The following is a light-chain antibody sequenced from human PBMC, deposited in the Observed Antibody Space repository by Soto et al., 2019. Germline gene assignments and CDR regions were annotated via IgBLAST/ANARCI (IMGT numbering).Light chain of an antibody. CDR2: DAS. CDR3: QQYNSYSPVT. V-gene: IGKV1-5*01. J-gene: IGKJ3*01. Sequence: DIQMTQSPSTLSASVGDRVTITCRASQSISSWLAWYQQKPGKAPKLLIYDASSLESGGPSRFSGSGSGTEFTLTISSRQPDDFATYYCQQYNSYSPVTFGPGTKVDIK. CDR1: QSISSW.